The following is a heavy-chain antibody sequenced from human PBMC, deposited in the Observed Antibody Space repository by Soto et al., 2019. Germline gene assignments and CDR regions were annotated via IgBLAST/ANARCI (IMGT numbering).Heavy chain of an antibody. J-gene: IGHJ4*02. D-gene: IGHD2-2*02. CDR1: GYTFTSYG. CDR2: ISAYNGNT. Sequence: ASVKVSCKASGYTFTSYGISWVRQAPGQGLEWMGWISAYNGNTNYAQKLQGRVTMTTDTSTSTAYMELRSLRSDDTAGYYCAVTQYCSSTSCYKDLDYWGQGTLVTVSS. CDR3: AVTQYCSSTSCYKDLDY. V-gene: IGHV1-18*04.